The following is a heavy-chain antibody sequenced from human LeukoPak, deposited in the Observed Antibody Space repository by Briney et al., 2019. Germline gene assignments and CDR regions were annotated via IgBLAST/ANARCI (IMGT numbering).Heavy chain of an antibody. CDR2: ISGSGGTT. CDR3: AKGSDYDSKYYYYYMDV. CDR1: GFTFSSYE. Sequence: PGGSLRLSCAASGFTFSSYEMNWVRQAPGKGLEWVSDISGSGGTTYSAESVKGRFTISRDNSKNTLYLQMNSLRAEDTAVYYCAKGSDYDSKYYYYYMDVWGKGTTVTVSS. J-gene: IGHJ6*03. V-gene: IGHV3-23*01. D-gene: IGHD3-22*01.